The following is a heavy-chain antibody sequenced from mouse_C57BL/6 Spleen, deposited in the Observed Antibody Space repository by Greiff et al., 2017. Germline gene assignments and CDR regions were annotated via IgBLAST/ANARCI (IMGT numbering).Heavy chain of an antibody. D-gene: IGHD4-1*01. CDR1: GYTFTSYW. CDR3: ARKGLGRGYFDY. V-gene: IGHV1-69*01. CDR2: IDPSDSYT. Sequence: QVQLQQPGAELVMPGASVKLSCKASGYTFTSYWMHWVKQRPGQGLEWIGEIDPSDSYTNDNQKFKGKSTLTVDKSSSTAYMQLSSLTSEDSAVYYCARKGLGRGYFDYWGQGTTLTVSS. J-gene: IGHJ2*01.